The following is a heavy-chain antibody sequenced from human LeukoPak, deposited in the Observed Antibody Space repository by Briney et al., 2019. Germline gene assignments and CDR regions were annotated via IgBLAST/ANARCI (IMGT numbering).Heavy chain of an antibody. CDR1: GGSFSGYY. D-gene: IGHD2-15*01. CDR3: ARVKTQYCSGGSCYLYYYYYYGMDV. Sequence: PSETLSLTCAVYGGSFSGYYWSWIRQPPGKGLEWIGEINHSGSTNYNPSLKSRVTISVDTSKNQFSLKLSSVTAADTAVYYCARVKTQYCSGGSCYLYYYYYYGMDVWGQGTTVTVSS. J-gene: IGHJ6*02. CDR2: INHSGST. V-gene: IGHV4-34*01.